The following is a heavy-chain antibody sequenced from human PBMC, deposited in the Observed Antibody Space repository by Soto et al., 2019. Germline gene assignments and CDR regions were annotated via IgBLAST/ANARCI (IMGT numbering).Heavy chain of an antibody. CDR1: GGSISSGGYY. D-gene: IGHD2-15*01. CDR3: AREYCSGGSCYARGWFDP. Sequence: QVQLQESGPGLVKPSQTLSLTCTVSGGSISSGGYYWSWIRQHPGKGLEWIGYSYYSGSTYYNPSLKSRVTISVDTSMNQFSLKLSSVTAADTAVYYCAREYCSGGSCYARGWFDPWGQGTLVTVSS. CDR2: SYYSGST. V-gene: IGHV4-31*03. J-gene: IGHJ5*02.